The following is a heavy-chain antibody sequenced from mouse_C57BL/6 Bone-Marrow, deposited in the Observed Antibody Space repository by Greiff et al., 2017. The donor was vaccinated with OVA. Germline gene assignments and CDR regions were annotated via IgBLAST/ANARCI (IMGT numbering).Heavy chain of an antibody. Sequence: QVTLKVSGPGILQSSQTLSLSCSFSGFSLSTSGMGLSWLRPPSGLGLEWLAHIYWDDDKRSNPSLKSRLTISKDTSRNQVFLKVTSVDTAATATYYCSRRGVSTVGFDYWGQGTTLTVSS. V-gene: IGHV8-12*01. CDR2: IYWDDDK. D-gene: IGHD1-1*01. J-gene: IGHJ2*01. CDR3: SRRGVSTVGFDY. CDR1: GFSLSTSGMG.